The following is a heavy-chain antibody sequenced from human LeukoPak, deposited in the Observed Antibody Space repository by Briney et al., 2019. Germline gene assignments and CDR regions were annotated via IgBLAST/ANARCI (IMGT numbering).Heavy chain of an antibody. J-gene: IGHJ6*03. D-gene: IGHD5-18*01. CDR2: IYYSGST. CDR3: ARESYSYGFPYYYYMDV. CDR1: GGSISSYY. Sequence: SETLSPTCTVSGGSISSYYWSWIRQPPGKGLEWIGYIYYSGSTNYNPSLKSRVTISVDTSKNQFSLKLSSVTAADTAVYYCARESYSYGFPYYYYMDVWGKGTTVTVSS. V-gene: IGHV4-59*01.